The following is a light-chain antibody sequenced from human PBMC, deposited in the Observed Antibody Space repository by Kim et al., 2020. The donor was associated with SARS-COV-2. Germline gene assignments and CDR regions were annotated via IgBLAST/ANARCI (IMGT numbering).Light chain of an antibody. CDR2: AAS. CDR3: QQYKDWPPYT. CDR1: QSVSTN. J-gene: IGKJ2*01. Sequence: VSRGERATLSCRASQSVSTNLAWYQQKPGQGPRLLIYAASTRAAGIPARFSGSGSGTEFTLTISSLQSEDFAVYYCQQYKDWPPYTFGQGTKLEI. V-gene: IGKV3-15*01.